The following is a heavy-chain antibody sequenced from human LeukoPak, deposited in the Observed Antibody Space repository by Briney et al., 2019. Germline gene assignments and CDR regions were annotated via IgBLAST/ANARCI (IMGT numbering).Heavy chain of an antibody. CDR1: GFTFSSYG. CDR3: VKDDGTYYFDS. V-gene: IGHV3-30*02. CDR2: TRYDGSNK. D-gene: IGHD2-21*01. J-gene: IGHJ4*02. Sequence: GGSLRLSCKASGFTFSSYGMHWVRQAPGKGVQWVSFTRYDGSNKDYADFVNGRFTISRDNSEDMLYLEMNSLSPEDTAVYYCVKDDGTYYFDSWGRGTLVTVST.